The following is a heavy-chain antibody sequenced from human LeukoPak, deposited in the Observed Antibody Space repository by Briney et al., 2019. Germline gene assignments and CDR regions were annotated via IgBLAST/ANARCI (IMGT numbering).Heavy chain of an antibody. V-gene: IGHV3-30-3*01. D-gene: IGHD2-2*01. Sequence: GSLRLSCAASGFTFSSYAMHWVRQAPGKGLEWVAVISYDGSNKYYADSVKGRFTISRDNSKNTLYLQMNSLRAEDTAVYYCARVPAAKYYFDYWGQGTLVTVSS. CDR3: ARVPAAKYYFDY. CDR1: GFTFSSYA. J-gene: IGHJ4*02. CDR2: ISYDGSNK.